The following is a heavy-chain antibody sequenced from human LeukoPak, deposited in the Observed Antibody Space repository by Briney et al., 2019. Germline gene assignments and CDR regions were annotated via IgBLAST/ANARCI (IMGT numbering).Heavy chain of an antibody. CDR1: GYTFTSDG. Sequence: ASVSVSCTASGYTFTSDGISWVRQAPGQGLEWIGCISAYNGNTNYAQKLQGRVTMTKDTSTSTAYMELRSLRSDDTAVYYCARGSSAPLDWFDPWGQGTLVTVSS. D-gene: IGHD6-13*01. J-gene: IGHJ5*02. CDR2: ISAYNGNT. V-gene: IGHV1-18*01. CDR3: ARGSSAPLDWFDP.